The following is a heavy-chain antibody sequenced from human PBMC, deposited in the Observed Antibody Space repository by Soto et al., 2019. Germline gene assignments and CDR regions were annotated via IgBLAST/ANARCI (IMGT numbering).Heavy chain of an antibody. CDR3: GRTPFPPSYSSGWYPDS. D-gene: IGHD6-19*01. CDR2: ISNNGGRT. CDR1: GFAFTTYA. V-gene: IGHV3-23*01. Sequence: GGSLRLSCAASGFAFTTYAMTWIRQAPGKGLEWVSSISNNGGRTFYSDSVKGRVTVSIDNFAVYLRMNSLRAEDTAVYYCGRTPFPPSYSSGWYPDSWGQGTQVTVSS. J-gene: IGHJ4*02.